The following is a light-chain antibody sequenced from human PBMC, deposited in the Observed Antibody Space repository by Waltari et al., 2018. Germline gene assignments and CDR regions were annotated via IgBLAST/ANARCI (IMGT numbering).Light chain of an antibody. Sequence: QSALTQPRSVSGSPGQSVTLSCTGSTSDVGSYRFVSWYQQHPGKAPKLILHDVSTRPSGVPDRVSGSKSDNTAYLTISGLQAGDEADYYCCSYAGSHTWVFGGGTTLTVL. CDR3: CSYAGSHTWV. CDR2: DVS. CDR1: TSDVGSYRF. J-gene: IGLJ3*02. V-gene: IGLV2-11*01.